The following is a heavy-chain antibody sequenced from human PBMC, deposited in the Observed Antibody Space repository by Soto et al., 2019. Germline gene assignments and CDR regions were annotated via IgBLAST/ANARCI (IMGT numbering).Heavy chain of an antibody. CDR1: GGSFSGYY. Sequence: SETLSLTCAVYGGSFSGYYWSWIRQPPGKGLEWIGEINHSGSTNYNPSLKSRVTISVDTSKNQFSLKLSSVTAADTAVYYCAREIGGSGTPPRDAFDIWGQGTMVTVSS. CDR2: INHSGST. V-gene: IGHV4-34*01. J-gene: IGHJ3*02. D-gene: IGHD3-10*01. CDR3: AREIGGSGTPPRDAFDI.